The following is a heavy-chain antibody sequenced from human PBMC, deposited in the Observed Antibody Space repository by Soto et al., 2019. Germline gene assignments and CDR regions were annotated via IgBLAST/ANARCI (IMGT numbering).Heavy chain of an antibody. CDR3: ARDSGSPYYYDSSGYYYDY. D-gene: IGHD3-22*01. CDR2: INSDGSST. Sequence: GGSLRLSCSASGFTFSSYSMHWVRQAPGKGLEWVSRINSDGSSTSYADSVKGRFTISRDNAKNTLYLQMNSLRAEDTAVYYCARDSGSPYYYDSSGYYYDYWGQGTLVTVSS. V-gene: IGHV3-74*01. CDR1: GFTFSSYS. J-gene: IGHJ4*02.